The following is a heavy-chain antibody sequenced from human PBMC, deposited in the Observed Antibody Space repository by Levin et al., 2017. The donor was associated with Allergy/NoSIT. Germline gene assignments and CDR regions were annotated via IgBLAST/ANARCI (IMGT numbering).Heavy chain of an antibody. V-gene: IGHV3-21*01. CDR1: GFTFSNYS. Sequence: GESLKISCAASGFTFSNYSMNWVRQAPGKGLEWVSSISASGRSTYYADSVKGRFTISRDSAKNSLYLQMNSLRAEDTAVYYCARDEAPGSSWYPFDYWGRGTLVTVSS. D-gene: IGHD6-13*01. J-gene: IGHJ4*02. CDR3: ARDEAPGSSWYPFDY. CDR2: ISASGRST.